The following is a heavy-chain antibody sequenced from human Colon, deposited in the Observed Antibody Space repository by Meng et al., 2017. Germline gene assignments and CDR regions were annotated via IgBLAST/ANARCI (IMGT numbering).Heavy chain of an antibody. V-gene: IGHV6-1*01. J-gene: IGHJ4*02. CDR2: TYDRSKDYN. CDR3: ARDWGDVRGGFDF. CDR1: GDSVSSNRAA. D-gene: IGHD3-10*02. Sequence: EQLQLAGPGAVKASQTLSRTCAISGDSVSSNRAAWNWIRQCPSRGLEWLGRTYDRSKDYNDNALSVKSRITINPDTYKNQYSLQLNSVTPEDTAIYYYARDWGDVRGGFDFWGQGTLVTVSS.